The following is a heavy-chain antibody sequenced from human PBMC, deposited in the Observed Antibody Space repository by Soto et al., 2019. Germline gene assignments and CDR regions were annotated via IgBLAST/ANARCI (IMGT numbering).Heavy chain of an antibody. V-gene: IGHV3-73*01. J-gene: IGHJ6*03. CDR2: IGTKANNYAT. Sequence: EVQLVESGGGLVQPGGSLKLSCAASGFTFSGSAMHWVRQASGKGLDRVGRIGTKANNYATAYGGSVKGRFTISRDDSKNTAYRQMNALKTESTAVYYRSRQASDFWSGKPQYYMDVWGKGTTVTVSS. CDR1: GFTFSGSA. D-gene: IGHD3-3*01. CDR3: SRQASDFWSGKPQYYMDV.